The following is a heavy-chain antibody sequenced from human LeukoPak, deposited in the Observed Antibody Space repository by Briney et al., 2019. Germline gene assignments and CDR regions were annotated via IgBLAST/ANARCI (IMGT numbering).Heavy chain of an antibody. Sequence: GASVKVSCKASGYTFTGYYMHWVRQAPGQGLEWMGWINPNSGGTNYAQKFQGRVTMTRDTSISTAYMELSRLRSDDTAVYYCARVPLRGGATTPLDYWGQGTLVTVSS. CDR1: GYTFTGYY. CDR2: INPNSGGT. V-gene: IGHV1-2*02. CDR3: ARVPLRGGATTPLDY. J-gene: IGHJ4*02. D-gene: IGHD1-26*01.